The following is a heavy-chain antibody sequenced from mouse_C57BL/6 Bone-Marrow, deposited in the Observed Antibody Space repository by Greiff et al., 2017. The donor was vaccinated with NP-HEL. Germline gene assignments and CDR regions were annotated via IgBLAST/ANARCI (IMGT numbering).Heavy chain of an antibody. CDR2: IWTGGGT. D-gene: IGHD6-2*01. Sequence: VQLQQSGPGLVAPSQSLSITCTVSGFSLTSYAISWVRQPPGKGLEWLGVIWTGGGTNYNSALKSRLSISKDNSKIQVFIIMNSLQTDDTARYYCARRSLCDRGYYFDYWGHGTTLTVS. CDR1: GFSLTSYA. J-gene: IGHJ2*01. V-gene: IGHV2-9-1*01. CDR3: ARRSLCDRGYYFDY.